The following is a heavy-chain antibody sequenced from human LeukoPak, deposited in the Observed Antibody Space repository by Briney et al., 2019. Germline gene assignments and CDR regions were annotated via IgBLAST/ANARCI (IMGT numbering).Heavy chain of an antibody. CDR1: GGSISSGDYY. D-gene: IGHD3-22*01. Sequence: PSKTLSLTCTVSGGSISSGDYYWSWIRQPPGKGLEWIGYIYYSGSTYYNPSLKSRVTISVDTSKNQFSLKLSSVTAADTAVYYCARDPYDSSGYYDYWGQGTLVTVSS. CDR3: ARDPYDSSGYYDY. J-gene: IGHJ4*02. CDR2: IYYSGST. V-gene: IGHV4-30-4*08.